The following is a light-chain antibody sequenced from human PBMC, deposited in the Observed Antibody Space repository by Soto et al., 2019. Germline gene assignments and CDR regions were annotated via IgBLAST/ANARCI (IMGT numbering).Light chain of an antibody. J-gene: IGKJ4*01. CDR3: QQVNSFPLT. V-gene: IGKV1-39*01. CDR1: QSIANY. CDR2: AAS. Sequence: DIQMTQSPSSLSASVGDRVTITCRASQSIANYLNRYQQKPGTALKLLIFAASSLQSGFPSRFSGSGSGTDFTLTISSLQPEDFATYYCQQVNSFPLTFGGGTKVDI.